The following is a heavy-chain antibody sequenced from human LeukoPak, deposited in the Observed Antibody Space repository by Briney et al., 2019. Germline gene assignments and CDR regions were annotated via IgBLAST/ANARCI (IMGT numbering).Heavy chain of an antibody. CDR1: GGSISSYY. D-gene: IGHD3-10*01. J-gene: IGHJ4*02. CDR2: LFYSGST. Sequence: KPSETLSLTCTVSGGSISSYYWSWIRQPPGKGLEWIAYLFYSGSTDYNPSLESRVTISVDTSKNQFSLKLRSVTAADTAVYYRATVAVIRGVTYFDYWGQGTLVTVSS. CDR3: ATVAVIRGVTYFDY. V-gene: IGHV4-59*01.